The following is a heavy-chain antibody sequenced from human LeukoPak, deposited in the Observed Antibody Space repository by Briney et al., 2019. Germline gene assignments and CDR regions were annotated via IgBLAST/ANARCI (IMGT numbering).Heavy chain of an antibody. Sequence: SETLSLTCTVSGGSISSYYWSWIRQPPGKGLEWIGYIHYSGSTNYNPSLKSRVTISVDRSKNQFSLKLSSVTAADTAVYYCARGPENYDILTGYLDYWGQGTLVTVSS. J-gene: IGHJ4*02. D-gene: IGHD3-9*01. CDR2: IHYSGST. CDR3: ARGPENYDILTGYLDY. CDR1: GGSISSYY. V-gene: IGHV4-59*12.